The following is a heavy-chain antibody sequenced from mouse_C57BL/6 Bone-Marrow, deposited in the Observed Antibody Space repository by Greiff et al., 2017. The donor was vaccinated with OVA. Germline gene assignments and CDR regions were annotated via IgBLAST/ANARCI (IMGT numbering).Heavy chain of an antibody. CDR2: INYDGSST. D-gene: IGHD1-1*01. V-gene: IGHV5-16*01. CDR3: ARVYYWYAMDY. CDR1: GFTFSDYY. Sequence: EVKLVESEGGLVQPGSSMKLSCTASGFTFSDYYMAWVRQVPEKGLEWVANINYDGSSTYYLDSLKSRFIISRDNAKNILYLQMSSLKSEDTATYYCARVYYWYAMDYWGQGTSVTVSS. J-gene: IGHJ4*01.